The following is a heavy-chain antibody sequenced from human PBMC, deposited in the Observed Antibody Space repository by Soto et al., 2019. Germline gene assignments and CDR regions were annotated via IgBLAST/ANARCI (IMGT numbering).Heavy chain of an antibody. D-gene: IGHD5-18*01. J-gene: IGHJ6*02. Sequence: EVQLLESGGGLVQPGGSLRLSCAASGFTFSSYAMSWLRQAPGKGLEWVSGISGSGGSTYYADSVKGRFTISRDNSKNTLYLQTNSLRAEDTAVYYCVKERGYNYGYDAMDVWGQGTTVTVSS. V-gene: IGHV3-23*01. CDR3: VKERGYNYGYDAMDV. CDR2: ISGSGGST. CDR1: GFTFSSYA.